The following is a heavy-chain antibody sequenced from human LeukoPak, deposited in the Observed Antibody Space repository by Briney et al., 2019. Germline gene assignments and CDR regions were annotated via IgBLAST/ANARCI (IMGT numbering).Heavy chain of an antibody. CDR2: VYYSGST. CDR1: ADSISTYY. V-gene: IGHV4-59*01. D-gene: IGHD6-13*01. J-gene: IGHJ4*02. CDR3: ATVMEDRSSWTFDY. Sequence: PSETLSLTCTVSADSISTYYWSWIRQPPGRGLEWLGYVYYSGSTNYNPSLKSRVTIPIDTSKNQFSLKLSSVTAADTALYYCATVMEDRSSWTFDYWGQGTLVTVSS.